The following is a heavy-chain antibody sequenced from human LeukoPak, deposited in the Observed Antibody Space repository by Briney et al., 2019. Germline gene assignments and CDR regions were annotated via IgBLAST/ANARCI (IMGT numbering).Heavy chain of an antibody. J-gene: IGHJ4*02. Sequence: SETLSLTCAVSGVSLSIGGYCWGCSRQYPGKGLEWIVCISDSGTSYYNPSLKSRVTISVDTSRNPFSLEMSYVTDADTAVYFCARERRDGHNYSDFWGQGALVTVSS. CDR2: ISDSGTS. D-gene: IGHD5-24*01. V-gene: IGHV4-31*11. CDR1: GVSLSIGGYC. CDR3: ARERRDGHNYSDF.